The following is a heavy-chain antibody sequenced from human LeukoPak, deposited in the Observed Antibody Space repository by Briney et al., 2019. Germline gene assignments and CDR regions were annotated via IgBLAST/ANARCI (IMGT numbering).Heavy chain of an antibody. D-gene: IGHD1-26*01. CDR1: GFTVSSNY. J-gene: IGHJ3*02. Sequence: GGSLRLSCAASGFTVSSNYMSWVRQAPGKGLEWVSIIYSDGSTYYANSVKGRFTTSRDNSKNMLSLQMNRLRAEDTAVYYCARTIVGNGHDAFDIWGQGTMVTVSS. V-gene: IGHV3-53*01. CDR3: ARTIVGNGHDAFDI. CDR2: IYSDGST.